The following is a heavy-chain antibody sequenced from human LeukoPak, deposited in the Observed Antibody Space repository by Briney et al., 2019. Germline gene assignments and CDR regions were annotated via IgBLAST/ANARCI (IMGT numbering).Heavy chain of an antibody. CDR1: GFTFSSYW. V-gene: IGHV3-74*01. D-gene: IGHD6-19*01. J-gene: IGHJ4*02. CDR3: ARATSSGWYVNTVD. Sequence: PGGSLRLSCAASGFTFSSYWMHWVRQAPGKGLVWVSRINSDGSSTSYADSVKGRFTISRDNAKNTLYLQMNSLRAEDTAVYYCARATSSGWYVNTVDRGQGTLVTVSS. CDR2: INSDGSST.